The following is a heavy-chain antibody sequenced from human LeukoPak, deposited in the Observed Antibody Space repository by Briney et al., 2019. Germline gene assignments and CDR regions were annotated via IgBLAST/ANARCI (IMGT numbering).Heavy chain of an antibody. J-gene: IGHJ4*02. V-gene: IGHV4-39*01. D-gene: IGHD5-24*01. CDR1: GVSISSSSYY. CDR2: IYYSGST. CDR3: ARQLEMAIIADYFDY. Sequence: SETLSLTCTVSGVSISSSSYYWGWIRQPPGKGLEWIGSIYYSGSTYYNPSLKSRVTISVDTSKNQFSLKLSSVTAADTAVYYCARQLEMAIIADYFDYWGQGTLVTVSS.